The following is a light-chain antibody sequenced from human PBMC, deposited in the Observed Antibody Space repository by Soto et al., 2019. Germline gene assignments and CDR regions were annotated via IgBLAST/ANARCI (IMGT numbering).Light chain of an antibody. J-gene: IGLJ3*02. CDR1: SSNIGAGFD. Sequence: QSVLTQPPSVSGAPGQRLTISCAGTSSNIGAGFDVHWYQHLPGTAPRLLISSNDQRPSGVPDRFSGSKSGTSASLAISGLRSEDEADYYCAAWDDSLRGRVFGGGTKLTVL. CDR3: AAWDDSLRGRV. V-gene: IGLV1-47*02. CDR2: SND.